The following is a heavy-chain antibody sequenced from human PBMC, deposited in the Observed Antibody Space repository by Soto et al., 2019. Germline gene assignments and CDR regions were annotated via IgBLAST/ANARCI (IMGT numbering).Heavy chain of an antibody. CDR1: GFPFGPST. CDR2: ISVSVGST. V-gene: IGHV3-23*01. D-gene: IGHD3-22*01. J-gene: IGHJ4*02. Sequence: EVQLLESGGGLVQPGGSLTLSCGVSGFPFGPSTMSWVRQAPGKGLEWVSTISVSVGSTYYADSVQGRFTVSSDISDNTLFLQMNSLRAEDTAVYYCAKSRYSDSSGDFYDYWGQGPLVTVSS. CDR3: AKSRYSDSSGDFYDY.